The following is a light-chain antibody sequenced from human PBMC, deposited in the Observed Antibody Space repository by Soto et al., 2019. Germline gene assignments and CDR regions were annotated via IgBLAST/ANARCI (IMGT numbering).Light chain of an antibody. CDR3: GSITRSSTSV. V-gene: IGLV2-14*01. CDR1: SSDVGGFEY. Sequence: QSALSQPASVSGSPGQSIPISCTGTSSDVGGFEYVSWYQHQPGKAPKLIIYDVTKRPSGVSNRFSDSKSGNTASLTISGIQAEDEGDYYCGSITRSSTSVFGTGTKLTVL. CDR2: DVT. J-gene: IGLJ1*01.